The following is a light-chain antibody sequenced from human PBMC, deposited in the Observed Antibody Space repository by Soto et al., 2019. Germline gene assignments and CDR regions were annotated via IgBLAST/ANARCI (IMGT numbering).Light chain of an antibody. CDR2: TND. V-gene: IGLV1-44*01. CDR1: SSNIGSNT. CDR3: AAWDDFLNAWV. J-gene: IGLJ3*02. Sequence: QSVLTQPPSASGTPGQRVSISCSGSSSNIGSNTVNWYQQLPGTAPKLLIYTNDQRPPGVPDQFSGSKSGTSASLAISGLQSEDEADYYCAAWDDFLNAWVFGGGTKLTVL.